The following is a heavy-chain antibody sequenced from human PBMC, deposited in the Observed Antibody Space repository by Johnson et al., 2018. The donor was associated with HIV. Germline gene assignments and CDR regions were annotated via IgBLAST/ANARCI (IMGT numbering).Heavy chain of an antibody. CDR3: ATNRGGAFDI. Sequence: VQLVESGGGLVKPGGSLRLSCAASGFTFSDYYMSWIRQAPGKGLEWVSVIYSGGSTYYADSVKGRFTISRDNSKNTLYLQMNSLRAEDTAVYYCATNRGGAFDIWGQGTMVTVSS. CDR2: IYSGGST. CDR1: GFTFSDYY. J-gene: IGHJ3*02. D-gene: IGHD2/OR15-2a*01. V-gene: IGHV3-66*01.